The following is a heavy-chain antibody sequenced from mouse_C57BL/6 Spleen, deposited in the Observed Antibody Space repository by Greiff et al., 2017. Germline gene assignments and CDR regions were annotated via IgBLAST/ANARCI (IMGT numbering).Heavy chain of an antibody. D-gene: IGHD1-1*01. J-gene: IGHJ4*01. CDR3: AREPDYYGSSYDAMDY. V-gene: IGHV1-4*01. CDR1: GYTFTSYT. CDR2: INPSSGYT. Sequence: VQLQESGAELARPGASVKMSCKASGYTFTSYTMHWVNQRPGQGLEWIGYINPSSGYTKYKQKFKDKATLTEAKSSSTAYMQLSSLTSEDSAVYYCAREPDYYGSSYDAMDYWGQGTSGTVSS.